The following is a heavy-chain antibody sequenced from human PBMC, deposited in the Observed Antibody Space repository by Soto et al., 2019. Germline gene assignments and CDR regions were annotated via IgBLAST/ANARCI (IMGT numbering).Heavy chain of an antibody. CDR3: ARGWGYDSNDYYYAY. CDR2: IIPILGTA. CDR1: GGTFSRHA. J-gene: IGHJ4*02. V-gene: IGHV1-69*01. Sequence: QVQLVQSGAEVRKPGSSVKVSCKASGGTFSRHAISWVRQAPGQGLEWMGGIIPILGTANHAQKFQGRVTIIADESTSKVYMDLSSLRSEDTAMYYCARGWGYDSNDYYYAYWGQGTLVIVSS. D-gene: IGHD3-22*01.